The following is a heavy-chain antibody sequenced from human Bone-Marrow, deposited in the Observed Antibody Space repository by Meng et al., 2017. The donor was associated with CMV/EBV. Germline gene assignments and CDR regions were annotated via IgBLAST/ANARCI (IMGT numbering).Heavy chain of an antibody. Sequence: ASVKVSCKASGYTFTGYYMHWVRQAPGQGLEWMGWINPNSGGTNYAQKFQGRVTMTRDTSISTAYMELSRLRSDDTAVYYCARDSSMDLGDAFDIWGQGPMDTVSS. V-gene: IGHV1-2*02. CDR2: INPNSGGT. CDR3: ARDSSMDLGDAFDI. D-gene: IGHD6-13*01. J-gene: IGHJ3*02. CDR1: GYTFTGYY.